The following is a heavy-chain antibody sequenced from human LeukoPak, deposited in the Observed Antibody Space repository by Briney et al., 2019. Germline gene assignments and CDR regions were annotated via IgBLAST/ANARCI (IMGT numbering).Heavy chain of an antibody. J-gene: IGHJ4*02. CDR2: IKGDGSEK. V-gene: IGHV3-7*01. CDR1: GFTFSTYW. CDR3: ARDSSGYQ. Sequence: GGSLRLSCAASGFTFSTYWMSWVRQAPGKGLEWVANIKGDGSEKYYGDSVKGRFTISRDNAKNSLYLEMNSLRVEDTAVYYCARDSSGYQWGQGTLVTVSS. D-gene: IGHD3-22*01.